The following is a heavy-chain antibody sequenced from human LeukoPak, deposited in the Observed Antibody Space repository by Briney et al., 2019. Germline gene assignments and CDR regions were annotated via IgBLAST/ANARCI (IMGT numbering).Heavy chain of an antibody. CDR2: IRGSGGST. CDR1: GFTFSSYA. J-gene: IGHJ3*02. Sequence: GGSLSLSWAASGFTFSSYAMTWVRKAPGKGLDWVQAIRGSGGSTYYADSVKGRFTISRDNSKNTLYLQMNSLRAEDTAVYYCAKDPITVTTTNDDAFDIWGQGTMVTVSS. D-gene: IGHD4-17*01. V-gene: IGHV3-23*01. CDR3: AKDPITVTTTNDDAFDI.